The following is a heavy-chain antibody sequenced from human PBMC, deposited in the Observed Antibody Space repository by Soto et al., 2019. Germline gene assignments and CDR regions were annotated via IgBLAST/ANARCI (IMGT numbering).Heavy chain of an antibody. CDR1: GFTFSSYG. CDR3: ARDQGYSYGFYYGMDV. D-gene: IGHD5-18*01. CDR2: IWYDGSNK. Sequence: QVQLVESGGGVVQPGRSLRLSCAASGFTFSSYGRHWVSQAPGKGLEWVAVIWYDGSNKYYADSVKGRFTISRDNSKNTLYLQMNSLRAEDTAVYYCARDQGYSYGFYYGMDVWGQGTTVTVSS. J-gene: IGHJ6*02. V-gene: IGHV3-33*01.